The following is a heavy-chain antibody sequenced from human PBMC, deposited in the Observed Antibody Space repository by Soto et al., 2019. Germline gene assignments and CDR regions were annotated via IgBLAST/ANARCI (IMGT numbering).Heavy chain of an antibody. V-gene: IGHV3-33*01. D-gene: IGHD2-15*01. J-gene: IGHJ6*02. CDR3: ARDRGVAYYCYGMDV. CDR1: GFTFSSYG. Sequence: QVQLVESGGGVVQPGRSLRVSCAASGFTFSSYGMHWVRQAPGKGLEWVAVIWYDGSNKYYADTVKGRFTISRDNSKNTLYLQMNSLRAEDTAVYYCARDRGVAYYCYGMDVCGQGTTVTVSS. CDR2: IWYDGSNK.